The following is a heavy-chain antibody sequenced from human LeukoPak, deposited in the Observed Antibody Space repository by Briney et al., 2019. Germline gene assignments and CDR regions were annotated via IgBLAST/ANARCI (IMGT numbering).Heavy chain of an antibody. Sequence: PGGSLRLSCAASGFTFSSYGISWVRQAPGQGLEWMGWISAYNGNTNYAQKLQGRVTMTTDTSTSTAYMELRSLRSDDTAVYYCARTRGYSSSPQDYWGQGTLVTVSS. V-gene: IGHV1-18*01. CDR1: GFTFSSYG. D-gene: IGHD6-13*01. CDR3: ARTRGYSSSPQDY. J-gene: IGHJ4*02. CDR2: ISAYNGNT.